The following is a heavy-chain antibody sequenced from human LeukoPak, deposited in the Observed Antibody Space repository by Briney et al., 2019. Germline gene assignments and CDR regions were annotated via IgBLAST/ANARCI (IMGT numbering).Heavy chain of an antibody. J-gene: IGHJ6*03. CDR1: GYSISSGYY. Sequence: SETLSLACTVSGYSISSGYYWGWIRQPPGKGLEWIGSIYHSGSTYYNPSLKSRVTISVDTSKNQFSLKLTSVTAADTAVYYCARDQWLVRNYMDVWGKGTTVTVSS. CDR3: ARDQWLVRNYMDV. CDR2: IYHSGST. V-gene: IGHV4-38-2*02. D-gene: IGHD6-19*01.